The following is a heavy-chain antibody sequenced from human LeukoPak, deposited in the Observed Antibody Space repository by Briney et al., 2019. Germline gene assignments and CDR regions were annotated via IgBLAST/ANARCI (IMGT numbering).Heavy chain of an antibody. CDR1: GYSFTSYW. CDR2: IYPGDSDT. CDR3: ARHPVSYDFWSGLEYNWFDP. J-gene: IGHJ5*02. Sequence: HGESLKISCKGSGYSFTSYWIGWVRQMPGKGLEWMGIIYPGDSDTRYSPSFQGQVTISADKSISTAYLQWSSLKAPDTAMYYCARHPVSYDFWSGLEYNWFDPWGQGTLVTVSS. V-gene: IGHV5-51*01. D-gene: IGHD3-3*01.